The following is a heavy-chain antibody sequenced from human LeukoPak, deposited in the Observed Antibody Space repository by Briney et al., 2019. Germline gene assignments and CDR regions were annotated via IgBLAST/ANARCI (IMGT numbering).Heavy chain of an antibody. J-gene: IGHJ5*02. D-gene: IGHD3-3*01. CDR3: ARGFLEWLLYRNWFDP. CDR2: IIPIFGTA. Sequence: GSSVKISCKASGGTFSSYAISWVRQAPGQGLEWMGGIIPIFGTANYAQKFQGRVTITADESTSTAYVELSSLRSEDTAVYYCARGFLEWLLYRNWFDPWGQGTLVTVSS. CDR1: GGTFSSYA. V-gene: IGHV1-69*01.